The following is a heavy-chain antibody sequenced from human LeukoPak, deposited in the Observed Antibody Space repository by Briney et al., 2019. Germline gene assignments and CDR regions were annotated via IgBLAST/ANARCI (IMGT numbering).Heavy chain of an antibody. CDR1: GFTVSSNY. CDR3: ARDLYTDNSNV. CDR2: IYTGGNT. D-gene: IGHD5-24*01. Sequence: GGSLRLSCAASGFTVSSNYMTWVRQAPGKGLEWVSIIYTGGNTNYADSVKGRFTISRDNSKNTLYLQMNNLRAEDTAVYSCARDLYTDNSNVWGQGTLVTVSS. J-gene: IGHJ1*01. V-gene: IGHV3-66*01.